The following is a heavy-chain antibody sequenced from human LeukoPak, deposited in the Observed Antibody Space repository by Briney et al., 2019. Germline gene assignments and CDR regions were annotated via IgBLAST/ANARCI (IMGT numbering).Heavy chain of an antibody. J-gene: IGHJ5*02. V-gene: IGHV4-39*07. CDR2: IYYSGST. Sequence: SETLSLTCTVSGGSISSSSYYWGWIRQPPGKGLEWIGSIYYSGSTYYNPSLKSRVTISVDTSKNQFSLKLSSVTAADTAVYFCARVSSSFSLPRPGWFDPWGQGTLVTVSS. CDR3: ARVSSSFSLPRPGWFDP. D-gene: IGHD3-3*02. CDR1: GGSISSSSYY.